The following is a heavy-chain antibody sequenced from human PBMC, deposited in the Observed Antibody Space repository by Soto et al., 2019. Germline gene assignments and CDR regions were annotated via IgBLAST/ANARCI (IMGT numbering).Heavy chain of an antibody. CDR3: AKDKLVPPYDAFDI. Sequence: WWSLRLCCAASVFTFSSYAMSWFRQAPGKGLEWVSAISGSGGSTYYADSVKGRFTISRDNSKNTLYPQMNSLRAEDTAVYYCAKDKLVPPYDAFDIWGQGTMVTVSS. D-gene: IGHD6-6*01. CDR1: VFTFSSYA. CDR2: ISGSGGST. V-gene: IGHV3-23*01. J-gene: IGHJ3*02.